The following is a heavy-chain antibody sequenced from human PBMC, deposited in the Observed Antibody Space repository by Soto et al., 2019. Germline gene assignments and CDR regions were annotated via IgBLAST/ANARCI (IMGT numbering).Heavy chain of an antibody. CDR1: GFTFSSYA. Sequence: QVQLVESGGGVVQPGRSLRLSCAASGFTFSSYAMHWVRQAPGKGLEWVAVISYDGSNKYYADSVKGRFTISRDNSKNTLYLQMNSLRAEDTAVYYCARTPHYDILTGYSDYWGQGTLVTVSS. D-gene: IGHD3-9*01. CDR2: ISYDGSNK. J-gene: IGHJ4*02. V-gene: IGHV3-30-3*01. CDR3: ARTPHYDILTGYSDY.